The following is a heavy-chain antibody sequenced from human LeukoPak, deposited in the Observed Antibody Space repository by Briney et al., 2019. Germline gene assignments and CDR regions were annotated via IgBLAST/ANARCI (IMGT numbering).Heavy chain of an antibody. D-gene: IGHD2-2*01. J-gene: IGHJ6*02. CDR1: GFTFSNAW. CDR3: TTGSDCSSTSCYVMRYYYYGMDV. CDR2: IKSKTDGGTT. V-gene: IGHV3-15*01. Sequence: PGGSLRHSCAASGFTFSNAWMSWVRQAPGKGLEWVGRIKSKTDGGTTDYAAPVKGRFTISRDDSKNTLYLQMNSLKTEDTAVYYCTTGSDCSSTSCYVMRYYYYGMDVWGQGTTVTVSS.